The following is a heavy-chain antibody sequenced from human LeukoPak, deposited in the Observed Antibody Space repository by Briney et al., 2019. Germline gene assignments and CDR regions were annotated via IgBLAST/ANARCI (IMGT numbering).Heavy chain of an antibody. D-gene: IGHD5-18*01. Sequence: GGSLRLSCAASGFTFSSYGMHWVRQAPGKGLEWVAFLRYDGSNKYYADSVKGRFTISRDNSKNTLYLQMNSLRGDDTAVYYCAKVPYSYCSYSCFDYWGQGTLVTVSS. CDR1: GFTFSSYG. CDR3: AKVPYSYCSYSCFDY. V-gene: IGHV3-30*02. J-gene: IGHJ4*02. CDR2: LRYDGSNK.